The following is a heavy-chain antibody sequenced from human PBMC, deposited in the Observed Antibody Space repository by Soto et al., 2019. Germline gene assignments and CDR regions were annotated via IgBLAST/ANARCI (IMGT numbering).Heavy chain of an antibody. V-gene: IGHV4-59*08. CDR3: ARHIVVVPAAIGPEYYFDY. J-gene: IGHJ4*02. Sequence: SETLSLTCTVSGGSISSYYWSWIRQPPGKGLEWIGYIYYSGSTNYNPSLKSRVTISVGTSKNQFSLKLSSVTAADTAVYYCARHIVVVPAAIGPEYYFDYWGQGTLVTVS. CDR2: IYYSGST. D-gene: IGHD2-2*01. CDR1: GGSISSYY.